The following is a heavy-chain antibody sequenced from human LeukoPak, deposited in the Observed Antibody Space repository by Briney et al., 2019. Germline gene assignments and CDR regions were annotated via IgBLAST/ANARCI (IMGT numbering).Heavy chain of an antibody. CDR2: ISYDGSNK. V-gene: IGHV3-30*03. CDR1: GFTFSSYG. D-gene: IGHD3-10*01. CDR3: ARGKYYGSGSYYSPVDY. Sequence: GGSLRLSCAASGFTFSSYGMHWVRQAPGKGLEWVAVISYDGSNKYYADSVKGRFTISRDNAKNSLYLQMNSLRAEDTAVYYCARGKYYGSGSYYSPVDYWGQGTLVTVSP. J-gene: IGHJ4*02.